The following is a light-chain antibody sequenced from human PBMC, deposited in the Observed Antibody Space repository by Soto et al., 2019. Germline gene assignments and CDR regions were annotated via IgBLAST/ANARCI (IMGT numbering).Light chain of an antibody. J-gene: IGKJ1*01. V-gene: IGKV1-5*01. CDR1: QSIRSW. Sequence: DIQMTQSPSTLSASGGDRVTITCRARQSIRSWLAWYQQKPGKAPKLLIYDASSLESGVPSRFSGSGSGTEFTLTISSLQPDDFAAYYCQQSNSYSETFGQGTEVEI. CDR3: QQSNSYSET. CDR2: DAS.